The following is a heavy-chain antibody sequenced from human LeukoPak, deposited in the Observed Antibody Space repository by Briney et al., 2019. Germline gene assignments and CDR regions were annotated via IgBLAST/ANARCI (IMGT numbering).Heavy chain of an antibody. J-gene: IGHJ4*02. D-gene: IGHD3-10*01. V-gene: IGHV3-64*01. CDR2: ISSNGGST. CDR1: GFSFSSYA. Sequence: PGGSLRLSCTASGFSFSSYAMYWVRQAPGKGLEYVSAISSNGGSTYYANSVKGRFTISSDNSKNTLYLQMGSLRVEDVAVYYCARDSGSSSAVDYWGQGALVTVSS. CDR3: ARDSGSSSAVDY.